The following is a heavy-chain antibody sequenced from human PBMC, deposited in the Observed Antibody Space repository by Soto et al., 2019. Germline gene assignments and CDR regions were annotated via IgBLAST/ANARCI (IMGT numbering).Heavy chain of an antibody. J-gene: IGHJ4*02. CDR2: IWYDGSNK. CDR1: GFTFSSYG. D-gene: IGHD4-17*01. Sequence: GGSLRLSCAASGFTFSSYGMHWVRQAPGKGLEWVAVIWYDGSNKYYADSVKGRFTISRDNSKNTLYLQMNSLRAGDTAVYYCARVSDYGDDYFDYWGQGTLVTVSS. CDR3: ARVSDYGDDYFDY. V-gene: IGHV3-33*01.